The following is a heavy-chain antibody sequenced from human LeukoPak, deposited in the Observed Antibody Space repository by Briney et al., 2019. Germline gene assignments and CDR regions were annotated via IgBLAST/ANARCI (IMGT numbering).Heavy chain of an antibody. V-gene: IGHV1-69*13. CDR2: IIPILGTA. CDR1: GGTFSSYA. CDR3: AREKSVVVVAATRRETGIFDY. Sequence: SVKVSCKASGGTFSSYAISWVRQAPGQGLEWMGGIIPILGTANYAQKFQGRVTITAAESTSTAYMELSSLRSEDTAVYYCAREKSVVVVAATRRETGIFDYWGQGTLVTVSS. J-gene: IGHJ4*02. D-gene: IGHD2-15*01.